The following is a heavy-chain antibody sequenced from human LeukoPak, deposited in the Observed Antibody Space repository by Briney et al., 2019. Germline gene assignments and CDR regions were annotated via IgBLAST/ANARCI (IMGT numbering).Heavy chain of an antibody. J-gene: IGHJ4*02. CDR1: GFTFSSYS. CDR2: ISSSSSTI. CDR3: ARGGGGTYWDY. Sequence: GGSLRLSCAASGFTFSSYSVNWVRQAPGKGLEWVSYISSSSSTIYYADSVKGRFTISRDNAKNSLYLQMNSLRDDDTAVYYCARGGGGTYWDYWGQGTLVTVSS. V-gene: IGHV3-48*02. D-gene: IGHD2-15*01.